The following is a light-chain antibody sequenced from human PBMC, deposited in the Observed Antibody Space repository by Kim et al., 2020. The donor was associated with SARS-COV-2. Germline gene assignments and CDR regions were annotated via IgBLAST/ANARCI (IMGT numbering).Light chain of an antibody. J-gene: IGKJ2*03. CDR3: QQRTNWRYS. CDR1: QSVSHS. V-gene: IGKV3-11*01. Sequence: VSRGEKAALACRASQSVSHSLAWYQKKPGQAPRLLIFDASNRATDIPARFSGSWSGTDFTLTISSLEPEDFAVYFCQQRTNWRYSFGQGTKLEI. CDR2: DAS.